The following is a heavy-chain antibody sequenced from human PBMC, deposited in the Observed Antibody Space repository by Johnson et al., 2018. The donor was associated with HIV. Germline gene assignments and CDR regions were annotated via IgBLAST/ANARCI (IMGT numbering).Heavy chain of an antibody. CDR3: AKGGIATRFFDI. J-gene: IGHJ3*02. Sequence: VQLVESGGGLVQPGGSLRLSCAASGFTFSSYAMSWVRQAPGKGLEWVSAISGSGGSTYYADSVKGRFTISTDNSKNTLYLQMNSLRAEDTALYYCAKGGIATRFFDIWGQGTMVTVSS. CDR1: GFTFSSYA. CDR2: ISGSGGST. V-gene: IGHV3-23*04. D-gene: IGHD6-6*01.